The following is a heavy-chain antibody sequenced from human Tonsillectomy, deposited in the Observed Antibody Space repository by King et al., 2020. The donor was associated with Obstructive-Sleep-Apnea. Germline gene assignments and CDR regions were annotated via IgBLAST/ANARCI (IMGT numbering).Heavy chain of an antibody. CDR1: GYIFTSYG. CDR3: ARDRVCSSTSCYGVDDYYGMDV. CDR2: ISPYNDNT. D-gene: IGHD2-2*01. V-gene: IGHV1-18*04. J-gene: IGHJ6*02. Sequence: QLVQSGAEVKKPGASVKVSCKASGYIFTSYGISWVRQAPGQGLEWMGWISPYNDNTNYAQKAQGRVTVTTDTSTSTAYMGLRNLRSDDTAVDYCARDRVCSSTSCYGVDDYYGMDVWGQGTTVTVSS.